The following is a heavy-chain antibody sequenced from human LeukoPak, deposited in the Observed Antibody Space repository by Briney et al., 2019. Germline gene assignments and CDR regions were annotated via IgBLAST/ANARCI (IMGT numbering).Heavy chain of an antibody. V-gene: IGHV3-7*03. CDR1: GFTFSSYW. J-gene: IGHJ4*02. CDR2: IKQDGSEK. CDR3: ARGYGSGSYSQFDY. Sequence: GGSLRLSRAASGFTFSSYWMSWVRQAPGKGLEWVANIKQDGSEKYYVDSVKGRFTISRDNAKNSLYLQMNSLRSEDTAVYYCARGYGSGSYSQFDYWGQGTLVTVSS. D-gene: IGHD3-10*01.